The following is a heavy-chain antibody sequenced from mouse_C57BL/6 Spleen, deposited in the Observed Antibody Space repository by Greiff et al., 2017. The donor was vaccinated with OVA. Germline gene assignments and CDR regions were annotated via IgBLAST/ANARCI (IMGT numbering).Heavy chain of an antibody. V-gene: IGHV1-42*01. CDR3: ARPYDYAWFAY. Sequence: EVQRVESGPELVKPGASVKISCKASGYSFTGYYMNWVKQSPEKSLEWIGEINPSTGGTTYNQKFKAKATLTVDKSSSTAYMQLKSLTSEDSAVYYCARPYDYAWFAYWGQGTLVTVSA. CDR2: INPSTGGT. J-gene: IGHJ3*01. CDR1: GYSFTGYY. D-gene: IGHD2-4*01.